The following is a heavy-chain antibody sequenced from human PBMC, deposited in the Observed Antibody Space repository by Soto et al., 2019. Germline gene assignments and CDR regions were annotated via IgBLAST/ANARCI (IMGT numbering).Heavy chain of an antibody. Sequence: TLSLTCAVSGGSISSGGYSWSWIRQPPGKGLEWIGYIYHSGSTYYNPSLKSRVTISVDRSKNQFSLKLSSVTAADTAVYYCARAAVARIGYWGQGTLVTVAS. CDR3: ARAAVARIGY. CDR1: GGSISSGGYS. J-gene: IGHJ4*02. V-gene: IGHV4-30-2*01. D-gene: IGHD6-19*01. CDR2: IYHSGST.